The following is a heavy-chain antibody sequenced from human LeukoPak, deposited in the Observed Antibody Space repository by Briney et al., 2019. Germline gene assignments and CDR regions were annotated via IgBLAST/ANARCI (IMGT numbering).Heavy chain of an antibody. CDR1: GFTFSSYA. D-gene: IGHD3-22*01. CDR3: AKEPDSSGYYYNDY. V-gene: IGHV3-23*01. Sequence: GGSLRLSCAASGFTFSSYAVSWVRQAPGKGLEWVSAISGSGGSTYYADSVKGRFTISRDNSKNTLYLQMNSLRAEDTAVYYCAKEPDSSGYYYNDYWGQGTLVTVSS. CDR2: ISGSGGST. J-gene: IGHJ4*02.